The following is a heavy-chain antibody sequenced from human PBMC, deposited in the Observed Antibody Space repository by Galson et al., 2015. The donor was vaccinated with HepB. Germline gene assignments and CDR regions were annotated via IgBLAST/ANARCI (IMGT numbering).Heavy chain of an antibody. CDR2: ISGSSGWT. CDR3: AKDRAAAGIRSGGFDY. D-gene: IGHD6-13*01. J-gene: IGHJ4*02. Sequence: SLRLSCAASGFTFSSYAMSWVRQAPGKGLEWVSSISGSSGWTYYADSVKGRFTISRDNSKNTLYLQMNSLRAEDTAIYYCAKDRAAAGIRSGGFDYWGQGTLVTVSS. V-gene: IGHV3-23*01. CDR1: GFTFSSYA.